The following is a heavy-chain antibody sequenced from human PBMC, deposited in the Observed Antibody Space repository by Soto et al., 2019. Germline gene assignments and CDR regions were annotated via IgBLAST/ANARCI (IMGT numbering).Heavy chain of an antibody. CDR2: IYYSGST. V-gene: IGHV4-59*08. CDR3: ARRWGDYFDY. D-gene: IGHD3-16*01. Sequence: PSETLSLTCAVHGGSFSGYYWDWIRQPPGKGLEWIGYIYYSGSTNYNPSLKSRVTISVDTSKNQFSLKLSLKLSSVTAADTAVYYCARRWGDYFDYWGQGTLVTVSS. CDR1: GGSFSGYY. J-gene: IGHJ4*02.